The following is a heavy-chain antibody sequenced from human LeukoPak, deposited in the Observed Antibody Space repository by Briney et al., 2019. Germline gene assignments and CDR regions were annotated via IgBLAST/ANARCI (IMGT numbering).Heavy chain of an antibody. D-gene: IGHD5-12*01. J-gene: IGHJ6*03. CDR1: GFTFSSYG. CDR3: AKDRSGYVTYYYYYYMDV. Sequence: GGSLRLSCAASGFTFSSYGMHWVRQAPGKGLEWVAFIRYDGSNKYYADSVKGRFTISRDNSKNTLYLQMNSLRAEDTAVYYCAKDRSGYVTYYYYYYMDVWGKGTTVTISS. CDR2: IRYDGSNK. V-gene: IGHV3-30*02.